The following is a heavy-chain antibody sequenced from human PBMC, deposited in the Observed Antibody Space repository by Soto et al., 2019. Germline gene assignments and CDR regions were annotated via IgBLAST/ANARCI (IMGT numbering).Heavy chain of an antibody. D-gene: IGHD2-2*02. CDR1: GFTFISYG. CDR2: ISYDGSNK. CDR3: AKDRVPAAITGWFDP. J-gene: IGHJ5*02. Sequence: WGSLRLSCAASGFTFISYGIHFFRHSPFKWLEWVAVISYDGSNKYYADSVKGRFTISRDNSKNTLYLQMNSLRAEDTAVYYCAKDRVPAAITGWFDPWGQGTLVTVSS. V-gene: IGHV3-30*18.